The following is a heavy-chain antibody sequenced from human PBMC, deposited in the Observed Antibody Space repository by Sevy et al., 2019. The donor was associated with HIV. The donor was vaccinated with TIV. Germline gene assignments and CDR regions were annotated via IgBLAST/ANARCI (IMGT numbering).Heavy chain of an antibody. CDR1: GFTFSSFA. CDR2: INGRGGSA. CDR3: ARPTLRIAPSSAAFFDY. D-gene: IGHD1-26*01. J-gene: IGHJ4*02. Sequence: GGSLRLSCAASGFTFSSFAMSWVRHIPGKGLEWVSTINGRGGSAYYGVSVKGLFTLSRDNSNNTVVRQMNRLRDEDTAVYYCARPTLRIAPSSAAFFDYWGQGTLVTVSS. V-gene: IGHV3-23*01.